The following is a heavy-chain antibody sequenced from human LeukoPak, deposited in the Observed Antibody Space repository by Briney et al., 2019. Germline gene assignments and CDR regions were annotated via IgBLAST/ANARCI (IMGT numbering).Heavy chain of an antibody. CDR3: VRSGYYFDSSGYYMADY. J-gene: IGHJ4*02. D-gene: IGHD3-22*01. V-gene: IGHV3-74*01. CDR1: GFSFRSYW. Sequence: GGSLRLSCAASGFSFRSYWMHWVRQLPGKGLVWVSRVSSDGNTTGYADSVKGRFTISRDNAKNTLFLQMNSLRAEDTAVYYCVRSGYYFDSSGYYMADYWGQGTLVTVSS. CDR2: VSSDGNTT.